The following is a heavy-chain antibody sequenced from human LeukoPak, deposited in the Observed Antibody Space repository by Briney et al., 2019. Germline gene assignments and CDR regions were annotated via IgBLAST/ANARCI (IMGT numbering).Heavy chain of an antibody. CDR2: IKQDGSEK. Sequence: GGSLRLSCAASGFTFSSYWMSWVRQAPGRGLEWVANIKQDGSEKYYVDSVKGRFTISRDNAKNSLYLQMNSLRAEDTAVYYCARAGYCTNGVCGRSGYFDYWGQGTLVTVSS. V-gene: IGHV3-7*01. CDR3: ARAGYCTNGVCGRSGYFDY. J-gene: IGHJ4*02. D-gene: IGHD2-8*01. CDR1: GFTFSSYW.